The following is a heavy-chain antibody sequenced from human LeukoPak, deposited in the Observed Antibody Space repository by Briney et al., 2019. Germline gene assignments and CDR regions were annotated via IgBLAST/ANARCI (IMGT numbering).Heavy chain of an antibody. CDR3: AREPNAFDI. J-gene: IGHJ3*02. Sequence: GGSLRLSCAASGFTFSLYDMHWVRQAPGKGLEWVSYISSSTYTSYADSVRGRFTISRDNAKNSLYLQLNSLRAEDTAVYYCAREPNAFDIWGQGTMVTVSS. CDR1: GFTFSLYD. CDR2: ISSSTYT. V-gene: IGHV3-11*05.